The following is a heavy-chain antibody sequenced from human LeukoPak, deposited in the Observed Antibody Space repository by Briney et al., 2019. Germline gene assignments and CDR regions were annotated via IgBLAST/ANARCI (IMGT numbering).Heavy chain of an antibody. V-gene: IGHV3-33*08. J-gene: IGHJ4*02. CDR2: IWYDGSTK. Sequence: GGSLRLSCAASGFTFSNYEMNWVRQVPGTGLEWVAVIWYDGSTKYYANYVKGRFTVSRDNSKNTLYLQMNILRPEDTAIYYCARDSGFGELVTYYFDYWGQGTLVTVPS. CDR3: ARDSGFGELVTYYFDY. D-gene: IGHD3-10*01. CDR1: GFTFSNYE.